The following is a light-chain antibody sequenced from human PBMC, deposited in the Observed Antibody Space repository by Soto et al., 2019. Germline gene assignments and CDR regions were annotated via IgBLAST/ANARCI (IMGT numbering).Light chain of an antibody. CDR3: QQYNNWPPT. CDR2: GAS. Sequence: EIVMTQSPATLSVSPGERATLSCRTSQSVSSNLAWYQQKTGQAPRLLIYGASTRATGIPARFNGSGSGTEFTFTISSLQSEDFAVYYCQQYNNWPPTFGQGTKVEIK. CDR1: QSVSSN. V-gene: IGKV3-15*01. J-gene: IGKJ1*01.